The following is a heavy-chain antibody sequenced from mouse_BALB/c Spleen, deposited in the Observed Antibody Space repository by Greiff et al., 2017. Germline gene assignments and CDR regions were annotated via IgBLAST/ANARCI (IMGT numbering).Heavy chain of an antibody. CDR1: GYAFTSYL. Sequence: QVQLQQSGAELVRPGTSVKVSCKASGYAFTSYLIQWVKQRPGQGLEWIGVINPGSGGTNYNEKFKGKATLTADKSSSTAYMQLSSLTSDDSAVYFCARSLYGNYPDWFAYWGQGTLVTVSA. CDR2: INPGSGGT. CDR3: ARSLYGNYPDWFAY. V-gene: IGHV1-54*01. D-gene: IGHD2-10*02. J-gene: IGHJ3*01.